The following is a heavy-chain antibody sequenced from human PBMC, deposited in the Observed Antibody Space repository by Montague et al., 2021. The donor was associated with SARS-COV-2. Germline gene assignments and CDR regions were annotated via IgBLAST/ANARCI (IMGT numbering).Heavy chain of an antibody. CDR3: VRSFYCSSSSCSGSYYYGMDL. J-gene: IGHJ6*02. CDR1: GFTFSSHA. D-gene: IGHD2-2*01. Sequence: SLRLSCAASGFTFSSHAMSWVRQAPGKWLEWVSAISGSGYSTYYVDSVKGRFTISRDNSKSTLHLLMNSLRAEDTAVYYCVRSFYCSSSSCSGSYYYGMDLWGQGTTVTVSS. CDR2: ISGSGYST. V-gene: IGHV3-23*01.